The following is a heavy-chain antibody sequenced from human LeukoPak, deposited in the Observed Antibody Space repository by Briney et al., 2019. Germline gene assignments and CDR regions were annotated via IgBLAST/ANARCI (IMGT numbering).Heavy chain of an antibody. J-gene: IGHJ6*03. CDR2: FYTSAST. CDR1: GDSVSGYY. D-gene: IGHD3-22*01. V-gene: IGHV4-4*09. CDR3: ARGLRDEERHYGYYYMDV. Sequence: SETLSLTCTVSGDSVSGYYGSWIRQPPGKGLEWIGYFYTSASTNYNPSLKSRVTMSVDTSKNQFSLKLSSVTAADTAVYYCARGLRDEERHYGYYYMDVWGKGTTVTVSS.